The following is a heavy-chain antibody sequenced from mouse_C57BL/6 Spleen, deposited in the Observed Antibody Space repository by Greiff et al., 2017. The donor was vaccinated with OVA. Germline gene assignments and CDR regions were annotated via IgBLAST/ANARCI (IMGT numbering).Heavy chain of an antibody. CDR3: ARSGTYWYFDV. J-gene: IGHJ1*03. Sequence: EVQGVESGGGLVKPGGSLKLSCAASGFTFSDYGMHWVRQAPEKGLEWVAYISSGSSTIYYADTVQGRFTISRDNAKNTLFLQMTSLRSDDTAMYYCARSGTYWYFDVWGTGTTVTVSS. D-gene: IGHD4-1*01. V-gene: IGHV5-17*01. CDR1: GFTFSDYG. CDR2: ISSGSSTI.